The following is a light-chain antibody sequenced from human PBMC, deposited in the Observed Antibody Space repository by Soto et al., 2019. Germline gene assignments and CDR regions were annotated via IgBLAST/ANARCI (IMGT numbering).Light chain of an antibody. V-gene: IGKV1-5*01. CDR3: QPYNSYSWT. Sequence: DIQMTQSPSTLSASVGDRVTITCRASQSISSWLAWYQQKPGKAPKLLIYDACSLESGVPSRFSGSGSGTEFPLTISSLQPDAFATYYCQPYNSYSWTFGQGTKVEI. J-gene: IGKJ1*01. CDR2: DAC. CDR1: QSISSW.